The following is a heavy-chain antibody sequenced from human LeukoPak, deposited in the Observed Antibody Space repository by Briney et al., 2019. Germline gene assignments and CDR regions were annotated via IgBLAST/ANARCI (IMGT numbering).Heavy chain of an antibody. D-gene: IGHD3-10*01. J-gene: IGHJ3*02. V-gene: IGHV4-59*02. CDR3: ARDPLTDYYGSGSYYNGGAFDI. CDR2: IDDSGST. Sequence: AGGSLRLSCAASGFTVSSNYMSWVRQAPGKGLEWIGYIDDSGSTNYNPSLKSRLTMSVDTSKNQFSLKLSSVTAADTAVYYCARDPLTDYYGSGSYYNGGAFDIWGQGTMVTVSS. CDR1: GFTVSSNY.